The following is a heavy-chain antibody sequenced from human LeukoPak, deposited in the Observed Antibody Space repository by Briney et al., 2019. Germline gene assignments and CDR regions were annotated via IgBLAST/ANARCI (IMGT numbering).Heavy chain of an antibody. Sequence: GRSLRLSCAASGFTFSSYAIHWVRQAPGKGLEWVALISYDGSNKNYADSVKGRFTISRDNSKNTLYLQVNSLRAEDSAVYYCAREYCGGECYSGFDFWGQGTLVTVSS. J-gene: IGHJ5*01. V-gene: IGHV3-30-3*01. CDR1: GFTFSSYA. D-gene: IGHD2-21*01. CDR2: ISYDGSNK. CDR3: AREYCGGECYSGFDF.